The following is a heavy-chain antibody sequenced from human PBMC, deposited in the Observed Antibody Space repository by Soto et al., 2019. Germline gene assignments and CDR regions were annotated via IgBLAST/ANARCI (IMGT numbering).Heavy chain of an antibody. D-gene: IGHD3-3*01. Sequence: PSETLSLTCTVSGGSISSYYWSWIRQPPGKGLEWIGYIYYSGSTNYNPSLKSRVTISVDTSKNQFSLKLSSVTAADTAVYYCASLRFLEWSNWFDPWGQGTLVTVSS. CDR3: ASLRFLEWSNWFDP. V-gene: IGHV4-59*01. J-gene: IGHJ5*02. CDR2: IYYSGST. CDR1: GGSISSYY.